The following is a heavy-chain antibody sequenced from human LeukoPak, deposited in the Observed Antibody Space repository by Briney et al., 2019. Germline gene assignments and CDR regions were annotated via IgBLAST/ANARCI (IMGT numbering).Heavy chain of an antibody. Sequence: GGSLRLSCAASGFTFSNGWMSWVRQAPGKGLEWVGRIKSKSEHGTTDYASTVKGRFTISRDGSTNTVYLHMNSLKTEDTAVYFCTSNLYCSTSSCYTLDNWGQGTLVAVSP. CDR1: GFTFSNGW. CDR2: IKSKSEHGTT. V-gene: IGHV3-15*01. CDR3: TSNLYCSTSSCYTLDN. D-gene: IGHD2-2*02. J-gene: IGHJ4*02.